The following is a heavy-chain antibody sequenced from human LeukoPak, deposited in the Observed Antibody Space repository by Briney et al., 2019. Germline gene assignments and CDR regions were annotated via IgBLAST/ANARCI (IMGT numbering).Heavy chain of an antibody. J-gene: IGHJ4*02. CDR1: GSTFSSYW. Sequence: GGSLRLSCAASGSTFSSYWMSWVRQAPGKGLEWVANIKQDGSEKYYVDPVKGRFTISRDNAKNSLYLQMNSLRAEDTAVYYCARDSSGFDYWGQGTLVTVSS. V-gene: IGHV3-7*01. D-gene: IGHD3-22*01. CDR3: ARDSSGFDY. CDR2: IKQDGSEK.